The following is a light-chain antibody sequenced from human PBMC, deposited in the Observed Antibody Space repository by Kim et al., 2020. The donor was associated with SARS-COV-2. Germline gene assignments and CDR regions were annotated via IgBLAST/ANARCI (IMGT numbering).Light chain of an antibody. CDR2: DVS. CDR1: QSVSTN. CDR3: QQRSHWPST. Sequence: ENVLTQSPATLSLSPGERATLSCRASQSVSTNLAWYQQKPGQAPRLLIYDVSNRATGIPARFSGSGSGTDSTLTISSLEPEDFAVYYCQQRSHWPSTFGGGTKVDIK. V-gene: IGKV3-11*01. J-gene: IGKJ4*01.